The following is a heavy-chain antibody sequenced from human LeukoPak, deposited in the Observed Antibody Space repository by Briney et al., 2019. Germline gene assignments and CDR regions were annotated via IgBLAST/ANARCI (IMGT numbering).Heavy chain of an antibody. CDR2: IDSDGSST. CDR1: GFTFSSYS. D-gene: IGHD3-9*01. V-gene: IGHV3-74*01. CDR3: ARDTTYYDIVTGYSYGHFDY. Sequence: GGSLRLSCAASGFTFSSYSMNWVRQAPGKGLMWVSRIDSDGSSTRYADSVKGRFTISRDNTKNTLYLQMNSLRAEDTAVYYCARDTTYYDIVTGYSYGHFDYWGQGTLVTVSS. J-gene: IGHJ4*02.